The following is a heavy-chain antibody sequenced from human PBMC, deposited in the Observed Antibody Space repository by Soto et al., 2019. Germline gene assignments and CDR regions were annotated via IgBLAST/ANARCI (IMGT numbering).Heavy chain of an antibody. CDR3: ARDSRLGQIRSSNRYYYHCMDV. D-gene: IGHD3-3*01. CDR2: IFYNGTT. V-gene: IGHV4-61*01. J-gene: IGHJ6*02. CDR1: GVSVSGSSC. Sequence: PSETLSLTCTVSGVSVSGSSCWTWIRQAPGKGLEWIGCIFYNGTTNYNPSLRSPVTISVDTSKNQFSLKVTSVTAADTAGYWCARDSRLGQIRSSNRYYYHCMDVWCQGTPVTVSS.